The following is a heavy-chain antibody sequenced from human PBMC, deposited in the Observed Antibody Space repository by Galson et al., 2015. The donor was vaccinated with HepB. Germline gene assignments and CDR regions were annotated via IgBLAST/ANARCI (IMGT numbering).Heavy chain of an antibody. V-gene: IGHV3-33*01. CDR1: GFTFSSYG. J-gene: IGHJ4*02. D-gene: IGHD2-15*01. CDR2: IWYDGSNK. Sequence: SLRLSCAASGFTFSSYGMHWVRQAPGKGLEWVAVIWYDGSNKYYADSVKGRFTISRDNSKNTLYLQMNSLRAEDTAVYYCARDSGRGYFDYWGQGTLVTVSS. CDR3: ARDSGRGYFDY.